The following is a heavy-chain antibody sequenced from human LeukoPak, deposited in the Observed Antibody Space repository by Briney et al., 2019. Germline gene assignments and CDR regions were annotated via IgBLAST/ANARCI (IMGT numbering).Heavy chain of an antibody. CDR1: GFTFSSYA. CDR3: ASRFDY. J-gene: IGHJ4*02. D-gene: IGHD2-2*01. Sequence: GGSLRLSCAASGFTFSSYAMHWVRQTPGKGLEWVSGISWNSGSIGYADSVKGRFTISRDNAKNSLYLQMNSLRAEDTAVYYCASRFDYWGQGTLVTVSS. CDR2: ISWNSGSI. V-gene: IGHV3-9*01.